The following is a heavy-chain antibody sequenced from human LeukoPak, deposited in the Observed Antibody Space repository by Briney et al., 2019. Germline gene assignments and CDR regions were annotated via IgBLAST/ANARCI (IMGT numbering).Heavy chain of an antibody. CDR3: ARDDPGIGIDY. CDR1: GFXFSSYW. J-gene: IGHJ4*02. Sequence: GGSLRLSCAASGFXFSSYWIHWVRQAPGKGLVWVSHINSDGSSTTYADSVKGRFTISRDNAKSTLYLQMNSLRAEDTAVYYCARDDPGIGIDYWGQGTLVTVSS. D-gene: IGHD1-26*01. V-gene: IGHV3-74*01. CDR2: INSDGSST.